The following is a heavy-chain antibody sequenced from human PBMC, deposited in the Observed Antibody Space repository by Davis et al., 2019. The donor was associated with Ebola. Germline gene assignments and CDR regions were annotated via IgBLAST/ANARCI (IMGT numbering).Heavy chain of an antibody. J-gene: IGHJ6*02. CDR3: ARDPGYGYGYYYDGMDV. CDR2: ISSSGSYI. D-gene: IGHD5-18*01. V-gene: IGHV3-21*01. Sequence: GESLKISCAASGFTFGSYSMNWVRQAPGKGLEWVSSISSSGSYIFSSDSVKGRFTISRDNAKNSLYLQMNSLRAEDTAVYYCARDPGYGYGYYYDGMDVWGQGTTVTVSS. CDR1: GFTFGSYS.